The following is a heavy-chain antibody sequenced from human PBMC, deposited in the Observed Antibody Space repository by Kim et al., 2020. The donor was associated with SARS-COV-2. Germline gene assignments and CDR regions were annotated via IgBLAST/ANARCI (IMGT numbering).Heavy chain of an antibody. V-gene: IGHV4-39*07. D-gene: IGHD3-22*01. J-gene: IGHJ4*02. Sequence: SETLSLTCTVSGGSISSSSYYWGWIRQPPGKGLEWIGSIYYSGSTYYNPSLKSRVTISVDTSKNQFSLQLSSVTAADTAVYYCARAEGRITMIVVPHWGQGALVTVSS. CDR1: GGSISSSSYY. CDR3: ARAEGRITMIVVPH. CDR2: IYYSGST.